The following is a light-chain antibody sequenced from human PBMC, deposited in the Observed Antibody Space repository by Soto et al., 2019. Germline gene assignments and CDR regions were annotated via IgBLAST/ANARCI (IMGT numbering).Light chain of an antibody. CDR3: QQHYNTPRT. V-gene: IGKV1-39*01. J-gene: IGKJ1*01. CDR2: TTS. Sequence: DIQMTQSPSSPSASVGDIVTITFRASQSIISYLNWYRQKPGKAPTLLIYTTSNLQSGVPSRFSGSGSATHFTLTISSLQPEDFATYYCQQHYNTPRTFGQGTKVDIK. CDR1: QSIISY.